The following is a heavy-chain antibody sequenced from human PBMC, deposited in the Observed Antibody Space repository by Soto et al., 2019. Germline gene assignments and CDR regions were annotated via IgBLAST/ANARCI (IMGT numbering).Heavy chain of an antibody. CDR3: ARERPDGARLDP. J-gene: IGHJ5*02. CDR2: IYHSGST. Sequence: SETLSLTCTVSGGSISSGDYYWSWIRQPPGKGLEWIGYIYHSGSTYYNPSLKSRVTISVDTSKNQFSLKLSSVTASDTAVYYCARERPDGARLDPWGQGTLVTVSS. V-gene: IGHV4-30-4*01. D-gene: IGHD6-6*01. CDR1: GGSISSGDYY.